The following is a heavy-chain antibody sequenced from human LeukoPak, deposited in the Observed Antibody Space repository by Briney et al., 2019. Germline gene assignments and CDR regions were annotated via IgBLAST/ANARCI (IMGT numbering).Heavy chain of an antibody. Sequence: GGSLRLSCEVSGFTFSNAWMSWDRQAPGKGLEWVGRIKSKSDDETIDYAAPVKGRFTISRDDSKNTLYLQMTSLKTEDTAVYYCITDLMDIWGQGTTVTVSS. CDR1: GFTFSNAW. V-gene: IGHV3-15*01. J-gene: IGHJ6*01. CDR3: ITDLMDI. CDR2: IKSKSDDETI.